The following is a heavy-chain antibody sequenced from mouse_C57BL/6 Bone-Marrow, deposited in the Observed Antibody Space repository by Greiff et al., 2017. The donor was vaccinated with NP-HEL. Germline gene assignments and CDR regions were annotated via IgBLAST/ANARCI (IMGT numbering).Heavy chain of an antibody. J-gene: IGHJ1*03. V-gene: IGHV3-8*01. D-gene: IGHD1-1*01. Sequence: EVQLKESGPGLAKPSQTLSLTCSVTGYSITSDYWNWIRKFPGNKLEYMGYISYSGSTYYNSSLKSRISITRDTSKNQYYLQLNSVTTEDTATYYCARSHYYGSSYEYFDVWGTGTTVTVSS. CDR2: ISYSGST. CDR3: ARSHYYGSSYEYFDV. CDR1: GYSITSDY.